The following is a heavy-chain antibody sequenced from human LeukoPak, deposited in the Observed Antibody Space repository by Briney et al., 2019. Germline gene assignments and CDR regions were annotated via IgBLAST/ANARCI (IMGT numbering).Heavy chain of an antibody. CDR3: AKDETYYYGSGSYN. CDR2: ISYDGSNI. CDR1: GFTFSSCG. Sequence: GGSLRLSCAASGFTFSSCGMHWVRLAPGKGLEWVAIISYDGSNIYYADSLKGRFTISRDNSKNTLYLQMNSLRAEDTAIYYCAKDETYYYGSGSYNWGQGTLVTVSS. V-gene: IGHV3-30*18. J-gene: IGHJ4*02. D-gene: IGHD3-10*01.